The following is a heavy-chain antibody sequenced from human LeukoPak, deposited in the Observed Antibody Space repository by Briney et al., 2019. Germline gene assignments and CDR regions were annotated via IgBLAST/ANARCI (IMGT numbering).Heavy chain of an antibody. J-gene: IGHJ4*02. CDR1: GYTLTELS. V-gene: IGHV1-24*01. Sequence: ASVKVSCKVSGYTLTELSMHWVRQAPGKGLEWMGGFDPEDGETIYAQKFQGRVTMTTDTSTSTAYMELRSLRSDDTAVYYCARGAVQVWYDYWGQGTLVTVSS. CDR3: ARGAVQVWYDY. CDR2: FDPEDGET. D-gene: IGHD5-18*01.